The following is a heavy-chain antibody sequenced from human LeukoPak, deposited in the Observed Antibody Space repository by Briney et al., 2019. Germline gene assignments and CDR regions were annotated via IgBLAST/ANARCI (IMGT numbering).Heavy chain of an antibody. CDR3: ASPLGYSGRSDAFDI. CDR1: GGSISSYY. D-gene: IGHD1-26*01. J-gene: IGHJ3*02. CDR2: INHSGST. Sequence: SETLSLTCTVSGGSISSYYWSWIRQPPGKGLEWIGEINHSGSTKYNPSLKSRVTISVDTSKNQFSLKLSSVTAADTAVYYCASPLGYSGRSDAFDIWGQGTMVTVSS. V-gene: IGHV4-34*01.